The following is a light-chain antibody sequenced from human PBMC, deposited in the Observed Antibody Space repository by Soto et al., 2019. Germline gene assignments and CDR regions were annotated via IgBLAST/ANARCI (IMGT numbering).Light chain of an antibody. J-gene: IGLJ1*01. CDR2: EVT. CDR1: SSDIGGHHF. CDR3: SSYTSSSLYV. V-gene: IGLV2-14*01. Sequence: QSALSQPASVSVSPGQSITISCTGTSSDIGGHHFVSWYQQQSGKAPKLVIYEVTDRPSGVSDRFSGSKSGNTASLTISGLQPEDEADYYCSSYTSSSLYVFGTGTKVTVL.